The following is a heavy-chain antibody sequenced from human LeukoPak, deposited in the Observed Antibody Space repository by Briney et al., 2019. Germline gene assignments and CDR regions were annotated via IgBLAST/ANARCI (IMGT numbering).Heavy chain of an antibody. V-gene: IGHV1-69*05. D-gene: IGHD1-26*01. J-gene: IGHJ3*02. CDR2: IIPIFGTA. CDR3: ARGVYSWDDAFDI. Sequence: SVKVSCKASGGTFSSYAISWVRQAPGQGLEWMGGIIPIFGTANYAQKLQGRVTMTTDTSTSTAYMELRSLRSDDTAVYYCARGVYSWDDAFDIWGQGTMVTVSS. CDR1: GGTFSSYA.